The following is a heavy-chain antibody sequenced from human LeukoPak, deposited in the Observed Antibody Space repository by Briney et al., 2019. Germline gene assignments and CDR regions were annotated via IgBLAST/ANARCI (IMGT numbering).Heavy chain of an antibody. V-gene: IGHV4-31*03. Sequence: KSSETLSLTCTVSGGSISSAGYYWSWIRLHPGKGLEWIGYIYYSGNAYYNPPLKSRVTLSVDTSKNQFALRLTSVTAADTAVYYCARDGGYNYGWYFDLWGRGTLVTVSS. CDR1: GGSISSAGYY. CDR2: IYYSGNA. D-gene: IGHD1-1*01. CDR3: ARDGGYNYGWYFDL. J-gene: IGHJ2*01.